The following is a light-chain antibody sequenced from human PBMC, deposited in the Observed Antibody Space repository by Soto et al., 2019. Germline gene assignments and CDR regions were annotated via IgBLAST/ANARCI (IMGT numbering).Light chain of an antibody. CDR2: DVS. CDR1: SSDVGGYNY. Sequence: SVVTHPASVSRAPGQTVTISCTGTSSDVGGYNYVSWYQQHTGKAPKLMIYDVSNRPSGVSNRFSGSKSGNTASLTISGLQAEDEADYYCSSYTSSSSYVFGTGTKVTVL. V-gene: IGLV2-14*01. J-gene: IGLJ1*01. CDR3: SSYTSSSSYV.